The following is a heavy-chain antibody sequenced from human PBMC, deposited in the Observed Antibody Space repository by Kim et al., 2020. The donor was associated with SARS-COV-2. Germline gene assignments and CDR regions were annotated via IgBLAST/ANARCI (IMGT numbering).Heavy chain of an antibody. CDR2: ISGSGGST. CDR3: AKGARLLWFGSANV. V-gene: IGHV3-23*01. CDR1: GFTFSSYA. Sequence: GGSLRLSCAASGFTFSSYAMSWVRQAPGKGLEWVSAISGSGGSTYYADSVKGRFTIPRDNSKNTLYLQMNSLRAEDTAVYYCAKGARLLWFGSANVWGQGTTVTVSS. D-gene: IGHD3-10*01. J-gene: IGHJ6*02.